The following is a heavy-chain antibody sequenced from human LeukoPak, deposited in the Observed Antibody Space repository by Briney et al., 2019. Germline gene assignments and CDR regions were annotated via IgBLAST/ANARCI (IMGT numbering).Heavy chain of an antibody. V-gene: IGHV3-7*01. J-gene: IGHJ4*02. CDR3: APQTMILVL. CDR2: IKDDGSTT. D-gene: IGHD3-22*01. CDR1: GFTFSTHW. Sequence: HPGGSLRLSCVASGFTFSTHWVSWVRQAPGKGPEWVANIKDDGSTTDYVDSVKGRFTISRDNAKNPVFLQMNSLRAEDTAVYHCAPQTMILVLGGQGTLVTVSS.